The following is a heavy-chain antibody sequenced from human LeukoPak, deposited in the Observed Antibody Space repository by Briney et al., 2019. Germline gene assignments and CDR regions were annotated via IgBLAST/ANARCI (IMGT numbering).Heavy chain of an antibody. CDR2: INPSGGST. J-gene: IGHJ5*02. D-gene: IGHD3-10*01. CDR1: GYTFTSYY. CDR3: ARGIFARWFGELSELRFDP. V-gene: IGHV1-46*01. Sequence: ASVKVSCKASGYTFTSYYLHWVRQAPGQGLEWMGIINPSGGSTGYAQKFQGRVTMTRDTSTSTVYMEVSSLRSDDTAVYYCARGIFARWFGELSELRFDPWGQGTLVTVSS.